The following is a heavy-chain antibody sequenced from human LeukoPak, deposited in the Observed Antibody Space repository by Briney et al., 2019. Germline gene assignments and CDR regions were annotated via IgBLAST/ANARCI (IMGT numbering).Heavy chain of an antibody. CDR3: ASASGYNLDAFDI. CDR1: GGSISSINW. J-gene: IGHJ3*02. CDR2: IHHRGST. D-gene: IGHD5-12*01. V-gene: IGHV4-4*02. Sequence: SETLSLTCAVSGGSISSINWWSWVRQPPGKGLEWIGEIHHRGSTNYNPSLKSRVTISVDTSKNQFSLKLSSVTAADTAVYYCASASGYNLDAFDIWGQGTMVTVSS.